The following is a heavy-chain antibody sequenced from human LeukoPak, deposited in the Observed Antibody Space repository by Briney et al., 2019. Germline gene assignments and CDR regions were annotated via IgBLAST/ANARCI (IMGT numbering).Heavy chain of an antibody. Sequence: PSETLSLTCTVSGGSISSYYWNWIRQPPGKGLEWIGYIYHSGSTYYNPSLKSRVTISVDTSKNQFSLKLSSVTAADTAVYYCASVRYFDWLIDYWGQGTLVTVSS. J-gene: IGHJ4*02. D-gene: IGHD3-9*01. CDR2: IYHSGST. CDR1: GGSISSYY. V-gene: IGHV4-59*06. CDR3: ASVRYFDWLIDY.